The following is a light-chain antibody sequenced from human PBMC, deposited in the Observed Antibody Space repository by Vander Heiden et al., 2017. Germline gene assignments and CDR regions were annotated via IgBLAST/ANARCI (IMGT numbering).Light chain of an antibody. CDR2: TAS. Sequence: DIQMTQSPPSLSASVGDRVAITRRASQTTGTSLHWYQKRPGRAPNLLISTASSLQSGSPSRFSGSGSGTDFTLTISGLQAEDSATYYCQQSDRSPRIFGHGTKVEIK. J-gene: IGKJ3*01. V-gene: IGKV1-39*01. CDR1: QTTGTS. CDR3: QQSDRSPRI.